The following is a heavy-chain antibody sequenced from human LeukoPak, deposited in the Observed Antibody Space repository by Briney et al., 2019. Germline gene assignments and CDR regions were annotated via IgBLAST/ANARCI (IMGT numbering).Heavy chain of an antibody. CDR3: ARDDTVVVPAANYYYYGMDV. CDR1: GFTFSSYS. Sequence: GGSLRLSCAASGFTFSSYSMNWVRQAPGKGLEWVSSISSSSSYIYYADSVKGRSTISRDNAKNSLYLQMNSLRAEDTAVYYCARDDTVVVPAANYYYYGMDVWGQGTTVTVSS. D-gene: IGHD2-2*01. V-gene: IGHV3-21*01. CDR2: ISSSSSYI. J-gene: IGHJ6*02.